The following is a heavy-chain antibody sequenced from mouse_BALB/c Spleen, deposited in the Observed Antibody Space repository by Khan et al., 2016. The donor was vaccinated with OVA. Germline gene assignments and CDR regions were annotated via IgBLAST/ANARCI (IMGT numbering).Heavy chain of an antibody. CDR2: IYPGTDNT. V-gene: IGHV1-76*01. Sequence: QVQLQQSGAEVVRPGASVKLSCKTSGYIFTNYWIHWVKQRSGQGLEWIARIYPGTDNTYYNEKLKDKATLTADKSSSPAYMQLSSLKSEDSAVYFCAREEALYYFDYWGQGTTLTVSS. J-gene: IGHJ2*01. D-gene: IGHD3-2*02. CDR1: GYIFTNYW. CDR3: AREEALYYFDY.